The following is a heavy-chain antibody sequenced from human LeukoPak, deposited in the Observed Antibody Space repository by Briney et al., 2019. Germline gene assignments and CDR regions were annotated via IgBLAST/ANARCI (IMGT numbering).Heavy chain of an antibody. CDR2: ISYDGSNK. Sequence: GGSLRLSCAASGFTFSSYAMHWVRQAPGKGLEWVAVISYDGSNKYYADSVKGRFTISRDNSKNTLYLQMNSLRAEDTAVYYCARQWLGRYFDYWGQGTLVTVSS. CDR3: ARQWLGRYFDY. D-gene: IGHD6-19*01. V-gene: IGHV3-30-3*01. CDR1: GFTFSSYA. J-gene: IGHJ4*02.